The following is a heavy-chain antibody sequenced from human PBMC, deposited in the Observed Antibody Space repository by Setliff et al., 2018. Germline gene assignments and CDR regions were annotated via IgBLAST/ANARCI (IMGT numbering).Heavy chain of an antibody. D-gene: IGHD2-15*01. CDR1: DVSISGYY. V-gene: IGHV4-4*08. CDR2: IYTTGST. Sequence: PSETLSLTCTVSDVSISGYYWSWIRQPPGKGLEWIGYIYTTGSTSYNPSLKSRVTMSVDTSKNQFSLKMRSVTAADAALYYCARKDGDMWGQGTMVTVSS. CDR3: ARKDGDM. J-gene: IGHJ3*02.